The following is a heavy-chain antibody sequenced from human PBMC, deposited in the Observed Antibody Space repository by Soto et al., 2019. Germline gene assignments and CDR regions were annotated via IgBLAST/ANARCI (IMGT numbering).Heavy chain of an antibody. CDR1: GYTFTSYG. CDR3: ARGRYYYDSSGYRWDY. J-gene: IGHJ4*02. D-gene: IGHD3-22*01. Sequence: ASVKVSCKASGYTFTSYGISWVRQAPGQGLEWMGWISAYNGNTNYAQKLQGRVTMTTDTSTSTAYMELRSLRSDDTAVYYCARGRYYYDSSGYRWDYWGQGTLVTVST. CDR2: ISAYNGNT. V-gene: IGHV1-18*04.